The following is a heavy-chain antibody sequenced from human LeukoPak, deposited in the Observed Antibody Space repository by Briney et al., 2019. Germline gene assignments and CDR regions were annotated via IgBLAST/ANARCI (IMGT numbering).Heavy chain of an antibody. CDR3: ARHGQRSTSSLPGYYYGMDV. Sequence: PSETLSLTCTVSGGSTNNYYWSWIRQPAGKGLEWIGRIYSSGSTKYNPSLKSRVTMSVDTYKNQFSLKLSSVTAADTAVYYCARHGQRSTSSLPGYYYGMDVWGQGTTVTVSS. CDR1: GGSTNNYY. J-gene: IGHJ6*02. D-gene: IGHD2-2*01. CDR2: IYSSGST. V-gene: IGHV4-4*07.